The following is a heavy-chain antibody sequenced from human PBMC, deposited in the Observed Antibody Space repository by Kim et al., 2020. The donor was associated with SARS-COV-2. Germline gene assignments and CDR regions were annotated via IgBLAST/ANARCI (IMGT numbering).Heavy chain of an antibody. CDR1: GFTFSSYA. CDR3: AKPYCSSTSCYPDAFDI. D-gene: IGHD2-2*01. V-gene: IGHV3-23*01. Sequence: GGSLRLSCAASGFTFSSYAMSWVRQAPGKGLEWVSAISGSGGSTYYADSVKGRFTISRDNSKNTLYLQMNSLRAEDTAVYYCAKPYCSSTSCYPDAFDIWGQGTMVTVSS. J-gene: IGHJ3*02. CDR2: ISGSGGST.